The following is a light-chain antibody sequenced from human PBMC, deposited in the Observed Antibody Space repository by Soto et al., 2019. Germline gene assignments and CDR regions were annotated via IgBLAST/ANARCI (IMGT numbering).Light chain of an antibody. J-gene: IGLJ3*02. CDR1: SSDVGRYNY. V-gene: IGLV2-14*01. CDR2: EVS. Sequence: QSALTQPASVSGSPGRSITISCTGTSSDVGRYNYVSWYQQHPGKAPKLMIYEVSNRPSGVSNRFSGSKSGNTASLTISGLQAEDEADYYCSSYTSNSTRVFGGWTKVTVL. CDR3: SSYTSNSTRV.